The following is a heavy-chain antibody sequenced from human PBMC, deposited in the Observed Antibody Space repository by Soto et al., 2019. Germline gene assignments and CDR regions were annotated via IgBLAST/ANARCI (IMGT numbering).Heavy chain of an antibody. V-gene: IGHV3-23*01. J-gene: IGHJ4*02. CDR1: GFTFSSYA. CDR2: ISASGGA. Sequence: GGSLSLSCAASGFTFSSYALSWVRQAPGKGLEWVSGISASGGAYYADSVKGRFTISRDNSKNTLYLQMNSLRAEDTAVYYCAKEFGSRNYFFDYWGQGTLVTVSS. CDR3: AKEFGSRNYFFDY. D-gene: IGHD3-10*01.